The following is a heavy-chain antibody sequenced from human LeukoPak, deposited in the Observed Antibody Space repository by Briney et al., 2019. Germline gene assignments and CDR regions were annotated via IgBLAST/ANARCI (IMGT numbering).Heavy chain of an antibody. CDR2: ISGSDGST. CDR1: GFTFSSYA. V-gene: IGHV3-23*01. D-gene: IGHD2-2*01. Sequence: GGSLRLSCAASGFTFSSYAMSWVRQAPGKGLEWVSSISGSDGSTYYADSVEGRFTISRDNSKNTLYVQMNSLRAEDTAVYYCARAAYASSPDYWGQGTLVTVSS. J-gene: IGHJ4*02. CDR3: ARAAYASSPDY.